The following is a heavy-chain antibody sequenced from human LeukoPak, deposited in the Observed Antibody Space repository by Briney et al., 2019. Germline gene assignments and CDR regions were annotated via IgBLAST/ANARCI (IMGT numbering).Heavy chain of an antibody. Sequence: GGSLRLSCAVSGFRFSGHGMHWVRQAPGKGLEWVAVISFDGNKQYFADSVRGRITISRDNSKSTLDLHMNSLRAEDTAVYYCAKVGDGDHPFDYWGQGTLVTVSS. D-gene: IGHD3-16*01. J-gene: IGHJ4*02. CDR1: GFRFSGHG. CDR2: ISFDGNKQ. CDR3: AKVGDGDHPFDY. V-gene: IGHV3-30*19.